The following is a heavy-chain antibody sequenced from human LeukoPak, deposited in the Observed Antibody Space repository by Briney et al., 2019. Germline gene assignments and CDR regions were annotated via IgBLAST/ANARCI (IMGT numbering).Heavy chain of an antibody. D-gene: IGHD1-26*01. J-gene: IGHJ4*02. V-gene: IGHV1-46*01. CDR1: GYTFTSYY. CDR3: ARYPITNSGSRSGFVDY. CDR2: INPSGGST. Sequence: ASVKVSCKASGYTFTSYYMHWVRQAPGQGLEWMGIINPSGGSTSYAQKFQGRVTMTRDTSTSTVYMELSSLRSEDTAVYYCARYPITNSGSRSGFVDYWGQGTLVTVSP.